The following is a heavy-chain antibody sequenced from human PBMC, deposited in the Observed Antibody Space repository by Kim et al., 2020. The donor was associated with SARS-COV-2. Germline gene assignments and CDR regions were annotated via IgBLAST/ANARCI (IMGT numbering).Heavy chain of an antibody. Sequence: GGSLRLSCAASGFTFSSYSMNWVRQAPGKGLEWVSYISSSSSTIYYADSVKGRFTISRDNAKNSLYLQMNSLRDEDTAVYYCARDLLYSGYDYYYYYGMDVWGQGTTVTVSS. CDR2: ISSSSSTI. V-gene: IGHV3-48*02. J-gene: IGHJ6*02. CDR1: GFTFSSYS. D-gene: IGHD5-12*01. CDR3: ARDLLYSGYDYYYYYGMDV.